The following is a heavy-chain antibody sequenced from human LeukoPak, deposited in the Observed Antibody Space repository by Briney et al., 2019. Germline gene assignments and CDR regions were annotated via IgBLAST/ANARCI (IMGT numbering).Heavy chain of an antibody. CDR2: MNPNSANT. V-gene: IGHV1-8*03. CDR3: ARAIRYQLLSEY. D-gene: IGHD2-2*01. CDR1: GGTFSTYD. Sequence: ASVKVSCKASGGTFSTYDINWLRQAAGQGLEWMGWMNPNSANTGFAQKFQGRAAITRETSTATAYLELSSLTSEDTAVYYCARAIRYQLLSEYWGQGTLVTVSS. J-gene: IGHJ4*02.